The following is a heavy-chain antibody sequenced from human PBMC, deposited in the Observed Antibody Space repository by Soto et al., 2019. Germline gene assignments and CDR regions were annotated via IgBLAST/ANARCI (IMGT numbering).Heavy chain of an antibody. J-gene: IGHJ6*02. Sequence: SVKVSCKASGGTFSSYAISWVRQAPGQGLEWMGGIIPIFGTANYAQKFQGRVTITADESTSTAYMELSSLRSEDTAVYYCARDRIEYSSSWYYYGMDVWGQGTTVTVSS. CDR2: IIPIFGTA. CDR3: ARDRIEYSSSWYYYGMDV. V-gene: IGHV1-69*13. CDR1: GGTFSSYA. D-gene: IGHD6-13*01.